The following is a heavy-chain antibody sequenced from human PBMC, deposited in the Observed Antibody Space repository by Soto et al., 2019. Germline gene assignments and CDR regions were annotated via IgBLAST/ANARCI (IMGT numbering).Heavy chain of an antibody. CDR2: INPNSGGT. D-gene: IGHD3-22*01. CDR1: GYTFTGSC. J-gene: IGHJ4*02. V-gene: IGHV1-2*02. CDR3: ARGPFYYDRSGYYYIDH. Sequence: QVQLVQSGAEVKKPGASVKVSCKASGYTFTGSCMHWVRQAPGQGLDWMGWINPNSGGTNYAQKFQGRVTMTRDTSVSTGYMELSRLRSDDTAVYYCARGPFYYDRSGYYYIDHWGQGTLVTVSS.